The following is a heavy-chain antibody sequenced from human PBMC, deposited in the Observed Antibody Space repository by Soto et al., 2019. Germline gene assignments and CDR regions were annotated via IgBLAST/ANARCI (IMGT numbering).Heavy chain of an antibody. CDR2: INPNSGGT. V-gene: IGHV1-2*02. D-gene: IGHD1-1*01. CDR1: GYTFSDYY. Sequence: ASVKVSCKASGYTFSDYYIHWVRQAPGQGLEWMGWINPNSGGTKYAPKFQGGVTMTRDTSIATAYMELSRLRSGDTAVYYCAREPATAKPEGVDFWGQGTLVTVSS. CDR3: AREPATAKPEGVDF. J-gene: IGHJ4*02.